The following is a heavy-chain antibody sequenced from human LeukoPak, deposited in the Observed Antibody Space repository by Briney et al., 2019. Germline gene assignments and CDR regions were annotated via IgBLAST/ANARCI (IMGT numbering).Heavy chain of an antibody. V-gene: IGHV4-59*01. J-gene: IGHJ4*02. Sequence: SETLSLTCTLSGGSTSTYYWSWIRQLPGKGLEWIGYIYHSGSTNYNPSLKSRVTISVDTSKNQFSLKLSSVTAADTAVYYCARGGGYASPIGYWGQGALVTVSS. CDR3: ARGGGYASPIGY. CDR2: IYHSGST. CDR1: GGSTSTYY. D-gene: IGHD5-12*01.